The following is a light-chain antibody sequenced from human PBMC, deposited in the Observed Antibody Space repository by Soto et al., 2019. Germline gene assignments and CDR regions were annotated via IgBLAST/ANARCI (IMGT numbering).Light chain of an antibody. V-gene: IGKV1-12*01. CDR1: QGVSTW. J-gene: IGKJ5*01. Sequence: IHTAESPGSVSASXGDRXIMTXRASQGVSTWLAWYQQKPGKAPKVLIYNASNLQSGVPSRFSGSRSGSAFTLTISSQQPEDSATYYCQQSFNPPITF. CDR2: NAS. CDR3: QQSFNPPIT.